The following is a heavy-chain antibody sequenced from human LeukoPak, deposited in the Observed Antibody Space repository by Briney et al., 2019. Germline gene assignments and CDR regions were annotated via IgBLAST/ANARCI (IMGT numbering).Heavy chain of an antibody. CDR2: ISGSGGST. CDR1: GFTFSSYA. J-gene: IGHJ3*02. CDR3: AKDGLSFNDAFDI. Sequence: GXSLRLSCAASGFTFSSYAMSWVRQAPGKGLEWVSAISGSGGSTYYADSVKGRFTISRDNSKNTLYLQMNSLRAEDTAVYYCAKDGLSFNDAFDIWGQGTMVTVSS. V-gene: IGHV3-23*01.